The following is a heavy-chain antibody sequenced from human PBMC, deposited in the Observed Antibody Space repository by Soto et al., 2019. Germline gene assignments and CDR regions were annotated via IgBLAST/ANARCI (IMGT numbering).Heavy chain of an antibody. V-gene: IGHV1-18*01. CDR1: GYTFTSYG. Sequence: GASVKVSCKASGYTFTSYGIRWVQQAPGQGLEWMGWISAYNGNTNYAQKLQGRVTMTTDTSTSTAYMELRSLRSDDTAVYYCASGRYYYDSSGYSLDYWGQGXLVTVYS. J-gene: IGHJ4*02. D-gene: IGHD3-22*01. CDR2: ISAYNGNT. CDR3: ASGRYYYDSSGYSLDY.